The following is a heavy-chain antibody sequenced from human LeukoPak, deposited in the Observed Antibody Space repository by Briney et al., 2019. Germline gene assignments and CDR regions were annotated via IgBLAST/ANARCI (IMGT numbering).Heavy chain of an antibody. V-gene: IGHV3-21*01. CDR2: ISSSSSYI. CDR1: GFTFSSYS. D-gene: IGHD2-2*01. Sequence: PGGSLRLSCAASGFTFSSYSMNWVRQAPGKGLEWVSSISSSSSYIYYADSVKGRFTISRDNAKNSLYLQMNSLRAEHTAVYYCATWTSAAPYCSSTSCPNYYYGMDVWGQGTTVTVSS. J-gene: IGHJ6*02. CDR3: ATWTSAAPYCSSTSCPNYYYGMDV.